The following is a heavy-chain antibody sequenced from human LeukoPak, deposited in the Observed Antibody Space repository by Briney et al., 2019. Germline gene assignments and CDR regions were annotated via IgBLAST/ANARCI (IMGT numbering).Heavy chain of an antibody. J-gene: IGHJ6*03. CDR2: INPSGGST. CDR1: GYTFTSYY. D-gene: IGHD2-2*01. CDR3: ARSRYCSSTSCPSYYYYYTDV. Sequence: ASVKVSCKASGYTFTSYYMHWVRQAPGQGLEWMGIINPSGGSTSYAQKFQGRVTMTRDMSTSTVYMELSSLRSEDTAVYYCARSRYCSSTSCPSYYYYYTDVWGKGTTVTVSS. V-gene: IGHV1-46*01.